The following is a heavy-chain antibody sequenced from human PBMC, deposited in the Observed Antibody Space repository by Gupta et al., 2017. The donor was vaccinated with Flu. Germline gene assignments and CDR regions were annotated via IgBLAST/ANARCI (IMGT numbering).Heavy chain of an antibody. CDR1: GFTLSNAW. V-gene: IGHV3-15*01. D-gene: IGHD5-18*01. Sequence: EVQLVESGGGLVKPGGSLRLSCAASGFTLSNAWMSWVRQAPGKGLEWVGRIKSKTDGGTTDYAAPVKGRFTISRDDSKNTLYLQMNSLKTEDTAVYYCTTDGLRGYSLLIDYWGQGTLVTVSS. CDR3: TTDGLRGYSLLIDY. J-gene: IGHJ4*02. CDR2: IKSKTDGGTT.